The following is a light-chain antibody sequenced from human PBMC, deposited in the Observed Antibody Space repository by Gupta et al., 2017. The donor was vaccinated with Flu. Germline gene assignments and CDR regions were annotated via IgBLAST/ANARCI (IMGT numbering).Light chain of an antibody. CDR2: NVN. J-gene: IGLJ1*01. Sequence: SALTQPASVPGSPGQSITITCTGTRSDVGGYNFISWYHQRPGKAPNLMIYNVNNRPAGVASCFSGSKSDNTASITIAGLQAEEAADYYCSSETDTSNFYVFGTGTKVTVI. CDR3: SSETDTSNFYV. CDR1: RSDVGGYNF. V-gene: IGLV2-14*01.